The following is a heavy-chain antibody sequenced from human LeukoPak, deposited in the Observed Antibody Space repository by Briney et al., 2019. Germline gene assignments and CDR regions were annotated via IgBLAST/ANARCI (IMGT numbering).Heavy chain of an antibody. CDR1: GFTFSSYA. CDR2: ISYDGSSK. J-gene: IGHJ6*02. Sequence: PGGSLRLSCAASGFTFSSYAMHWVRQAPGKGLEWVAVISYDGSSKYYADSVKGRFTISRDNSKNTLYLQMNSLRAEDTAVYYCARSGYSSSHYYYYYGMDVWGQGTTVTVSS. D-gene: IGHD6-6*01. V-gene: IGHV3-30*04. CDR3: ARSGYSSSHYYYYYGMDV.